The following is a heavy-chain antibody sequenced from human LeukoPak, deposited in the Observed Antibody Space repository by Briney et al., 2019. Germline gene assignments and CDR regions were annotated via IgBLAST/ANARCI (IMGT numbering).Heavy chain of an antibody. V-gene: IGHV3-21*01. CDR3: ARTYYYDRSAVFGY. CDR2: ITPSSSDR. CDR1: GFTFISYS. Sequence: GGSLRLSCAASGFTFISYSMNWVRQAPGEGLGWVSLITPSSSDRYYADSVQGRFTISRDNAKNSLYLQMNGLRAEDTAVYYCARTYYYDRSAVFGYWGQGTLVTVSS. D-gene: IGHD3-22*01. J-gene: IGHJ4*02.